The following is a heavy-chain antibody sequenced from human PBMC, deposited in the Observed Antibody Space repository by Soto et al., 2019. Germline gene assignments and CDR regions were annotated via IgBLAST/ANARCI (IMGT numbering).Heavy chain of an antibody. CDR1: GFTFSSYG. CDR2: IWYDGSNK. V-gene: IGHV3-33*01. CDR3: ARDKNEWLVQSGYFDY. J-gene: IGHJ4*02. D-gene: IGHD6-19*01. Sequence: PGGSLRLSCAASGFTFSSYGMHWVRQAPGKGLEWVAVIWYDGSNKYYADSVKGRFTTSRDNSKNTLYLQMNSLRAEDTAVYYCARDKNEWLVQSGYFDYWGQGTLVTVSS.